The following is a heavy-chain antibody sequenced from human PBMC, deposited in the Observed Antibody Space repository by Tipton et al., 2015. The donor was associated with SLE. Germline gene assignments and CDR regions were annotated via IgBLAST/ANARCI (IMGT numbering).Heavy chain of an antibody. CDR2: ISYDGSNK. CDR3: AKDLGSGLGDFDY. V-gene: IGHV3-30*04. D-gene: IGHD6-19*01. CDR1: GFTLSTHS. Sequence: SLRLSCAASGFTLSTHSMHWVRQAPGKGLEWVAVISYDGSNKRYADSVKGRFTISRDNSKNTLYLQMNSLRAEDTAVYYCAKDLGSGLGDFDYWGQGTLVTVSS. J-gene: IGHJ4*01.